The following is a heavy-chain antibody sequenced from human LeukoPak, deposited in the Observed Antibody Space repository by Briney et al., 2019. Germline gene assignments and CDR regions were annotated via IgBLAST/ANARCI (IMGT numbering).Heavy chain of an antibody. Sequence: SETLSLTCAVYGGSFSGYYWTWIRQSPGKGLEWIGEINHSGSTNYNPSLNGRVTISVDTSKNQFSLKLNSVTAADTAAYFCARGENFDSWGQGTLVTVSS. CDR1: GGSFSGYY. CDR2: INHSGST. V-gene: IGHV4-34*01. CDR3: ARGENFDS. D-gene: IGHD5-24*01. J-gene: IGHJ4*02.